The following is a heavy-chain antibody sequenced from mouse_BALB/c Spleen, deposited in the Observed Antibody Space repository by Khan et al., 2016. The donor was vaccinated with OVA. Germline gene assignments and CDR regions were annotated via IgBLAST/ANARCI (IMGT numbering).Heavy chain of an antibody. CDR1: GYSITSDYA. CDR3: ARVYGGDFEH. J-gene: IGHJ2*01. V-gene: IGHV3-2*02. D-gene: IGHD1-1*01. CDR2: ISYSGNT. Sequence: EVQLQESGPGLVKPSQSLSLTCTVTGYSITSDYAWNWIRQFPGNKLEWMGYISYSGNTNYNPSLKSRISITRDTSKNQFFLQLNSVTIEDTATFYCARVYGGDFEHWGQGTTLQVSS.